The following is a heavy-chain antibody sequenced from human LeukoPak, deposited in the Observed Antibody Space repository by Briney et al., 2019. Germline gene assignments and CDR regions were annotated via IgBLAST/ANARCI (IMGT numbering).Heavy chain of an antibody. V-gene: IGHV4-61*02. Sequence: SETLSLTCTVSGDSIISSTYYWSWIRQPAGKGLEWIGRIYTDGSTSYNPSLKSRVTISLDTSKNHFSLKLSSVTAADTAVYYCAGVGNNWFVPWGQGTLVTVSS. CDR2: IYTDGST. CDR1: GDSIISSTYY. J-gene: IGHJ5*02. D-gene: IGHD3-10*01. CDR3: AGVGNNWFVP.